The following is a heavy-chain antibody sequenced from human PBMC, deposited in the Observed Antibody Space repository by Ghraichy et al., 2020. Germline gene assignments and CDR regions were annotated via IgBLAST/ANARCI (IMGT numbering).Heavy chain of an antibody. D-gene: IGHD3-16*01. Sequence: SETLSLTCTVSGYSISSGYYWGWIRQPPGKGLEWIGSIYHSGSTYYNPSLKSRVTISVDTSKNQFSLKLSSVTAADTAVYYCARDPMGGPFDYWGQGTLVTVSS. J-gene: IGHJ4*02. CDR3: ARDPMGGPFDY. CDR1: GYSISSGYY. CDR2: IYHSGST. V-gene: IGHV4-38-2*02.